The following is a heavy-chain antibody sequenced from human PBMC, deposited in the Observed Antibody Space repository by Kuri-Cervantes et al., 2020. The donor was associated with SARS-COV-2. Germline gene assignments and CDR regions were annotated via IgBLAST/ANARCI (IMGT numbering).Heavy chain of an antibody. CDR1: GGSISSGSYY. V-gene: IGHV4-61*02. J-gene: IGHJ4*02. CDR3: ARHIIAARPLVDY. Sequence: SETLSLTCSVSGGSISSGSYYWTWIRQPAGEGLEYIGRIYTSGSTDYNSSLKSRVTISIDTSQSRFSLHLTSVTAADTAVYYCARHIIAARPLVDYWGQGTLVTVSS. CDR2: IYTSGST. D-gene: IGHD6-6*01.